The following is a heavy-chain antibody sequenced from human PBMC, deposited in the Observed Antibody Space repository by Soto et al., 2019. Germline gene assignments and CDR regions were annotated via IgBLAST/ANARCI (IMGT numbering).Heavy chain of an antibody. Sequence: PSETLSLTCTVSSGSISSGDYYWSWLRQPPGKGLEWIGYIFYSGSTYYNPSLKSRVTISVDTSKNQFSLKLSSVTAADTAVYYRARGRFGEIHDYWGQGTLVTVSS. D-gene: IGHD3-10*01. J-gene: IGHJ4*02. CDR2: IFYSGST. CDR1: SGSISSGDYY. CDR3: ARGRFGEIHDY. V-gene: IGHV4-30-4*01.